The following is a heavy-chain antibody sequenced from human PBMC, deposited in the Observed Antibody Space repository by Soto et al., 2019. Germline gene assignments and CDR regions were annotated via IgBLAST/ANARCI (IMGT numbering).Heavy chain of an antibody. V-gene: IGHV3-23*01. CDR3: VKGYGMDV. CDR2: ISGSGGTT. J-gene: IGHJ6*02. Sequence: EVHLLDSGGGLVQPGGSLRLSCAVSGFTFSNYAMTWVRQAPGKGLEWVSGISGSGGTTFYADSVKGRFTISRDNSKNTLYLRMNSLRAEDTAIYYCVKGYGMDVWGQGATVTVSS. CDR1: GFTFSNYA.